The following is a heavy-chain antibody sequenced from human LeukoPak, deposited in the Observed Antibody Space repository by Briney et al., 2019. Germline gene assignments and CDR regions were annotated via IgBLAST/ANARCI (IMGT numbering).Heavy chain of an antibody. CDR2: ISAGGDAT. D-gene: IGHD2-15*01. Sequence: GGSLRLSCAASGFTFSTYAMSWVRQAPGKGLEWVCAISAGGDATFYADSVKGRFTVSRDNPKNTLSLQMNSLRGEDTAIYYCADHFPYCSRGSCSYFDHWGQGTLVTVSS. CDR1: GFTFSTYA. J-gene: IGHJ4*02. CDR3: ADHFPYCSRGSCSYFDH. V-gene: IGHV3-23*01.